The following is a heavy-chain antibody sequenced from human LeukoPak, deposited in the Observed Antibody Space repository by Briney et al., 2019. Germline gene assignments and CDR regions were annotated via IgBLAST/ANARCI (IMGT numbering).Heavy chain of an antibody. V-gene: IGHV3-7*03. D-gene: IGHD2-21*02. Sequence: PGGSLRLSRAASEFTFGSYWMTWVRQAPGKGLEWVANINRDGSKNHFVDSVKGRFTISRDNAKNFLYLQMNSLRAEDTAVYFCARDSSPYCGDDCYFDAFDLWGQGTMVTVSS. CDR2: INRDGSKN. J-gene: IGHJ3*01. CDR3: ARDSSPYCGDDCYFDAFDL. CDR1: EFTFGSYW.